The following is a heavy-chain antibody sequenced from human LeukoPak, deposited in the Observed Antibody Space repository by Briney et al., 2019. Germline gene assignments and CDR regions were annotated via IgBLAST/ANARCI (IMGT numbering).Heavy chain of an antibody. CDR3: AKDRSMTTVTSLDY. CDR2: ISWNSGSI. Sequence: PGGSLRLSCAASGFTFDDYAMHWVRQAPGKGLEWVSGISWNSGSIGYADSVKGRFTISRDNAKNSLYLQMNSLRAEDMALYYCAKDRSMTTVTSLDYWGQGTLVTVSS. D-gene: IGHD4-17*01. J-gene: IGHJ4*02. CDR1: GFTFDDYA. V-gene: IGHV3-9*03.